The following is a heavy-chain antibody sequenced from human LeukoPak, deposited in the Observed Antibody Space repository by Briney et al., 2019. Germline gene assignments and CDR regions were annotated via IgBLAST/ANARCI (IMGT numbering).Heavy chain of an antibody. J-gene: IGHJ4*02. CDR2: IDSSGNT. CDR1: GGSISNYY. V-gene: IGHV4-59*08. Sequence: SETLSLTCTVSGGSISNYYWSWIRQPPGKGLEWLAYIDSSGNTNYNPSLKGRVIISVDTSKNQFSLKVYSVTAADTAVHYCARHPSWPDYGGTFDYWGQGTPVIVSS. CDR3: ARHPSWPDYGGTFDY. D-gene: IGHD4-17*01.